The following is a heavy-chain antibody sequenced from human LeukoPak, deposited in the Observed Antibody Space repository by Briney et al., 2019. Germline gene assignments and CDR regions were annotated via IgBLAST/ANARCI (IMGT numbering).Heavy chain of an antibody. D-gene: IGHD5-12*01. V-gene: IGHV4-39*07. CDR2: MYYSGST. CDR3: ARDGYSGNDGL. CDR1: GGSISSSGYY. J-gene: IGHJ4*02. Sequence: SETLSLTCTVSGGSISSSGYYWGWIRQPPGKGLEWIGSMYYSGSTYHNPSLKSRVTISVDTSKNQFSLKMSSVTAADTAVYYCARDGYSGNDGLWGQGTLVTVSS.